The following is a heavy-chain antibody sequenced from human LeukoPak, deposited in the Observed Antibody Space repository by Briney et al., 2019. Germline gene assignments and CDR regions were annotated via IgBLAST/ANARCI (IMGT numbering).Heavy chain of an antibody. CDR1: GGSFSGYY. J-gene: IGHJ5*02. V-gene: IGHV4-34*01. CDR2: INHGGST. D-gene: IGHD2-2*01. Sequence: SETLSLTCAVYGGSFSGYYWSWIRQPPGKGLEWIGEINHGGSTNYNPSLKSRVTISVDTSKNQFSLKLSSVTAADTAVYYCARGAAAINPRYNRFDPWGQGTLVTVSS. CDR3: ARGAAAINPRYNRFDP.